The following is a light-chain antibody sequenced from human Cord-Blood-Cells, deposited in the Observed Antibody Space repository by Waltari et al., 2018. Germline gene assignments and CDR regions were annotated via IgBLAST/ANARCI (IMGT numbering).Light chain of an antibody. CDR2: EVS. J-gene: IGLJ1*01. V-gene: IGLV2-14*01. CDR1: SSDVGGSNY. Sequence: QSALTPPAPVSGPPGQSTPISRTGTSSDVGGSNYVSRYQQHPGKAPKLMIYEVSNRPSGVSNRFSGSKSGNTASLTSSWLQAEDEADYYCSSYTSSSTHYVFGTGTKVTVL. CDR3: SSYTSSSTHYV.